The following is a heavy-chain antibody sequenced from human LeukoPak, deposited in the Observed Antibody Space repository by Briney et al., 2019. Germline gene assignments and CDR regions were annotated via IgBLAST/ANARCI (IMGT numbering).Heavy chain of an antibody. J-gene: IGHJ2*01. D-gene: IGHD3-22*01. CDR3: ARDLYYYDSSGPHWYFDL. CDR1: GGSISSYY. Sequence: SETLSLTCTVSGGSISSYYWSWIRQPPGKGLEWIGYIYYSGSTNYNPSLKSRVTISVDTSKNQFSLKLSSVTAADTAVYYCARDLYYYDSSGPHWYFDLWGRGTLVTVSS. V-gene: IGHV4-59*01. CDR2: IYYSGST.